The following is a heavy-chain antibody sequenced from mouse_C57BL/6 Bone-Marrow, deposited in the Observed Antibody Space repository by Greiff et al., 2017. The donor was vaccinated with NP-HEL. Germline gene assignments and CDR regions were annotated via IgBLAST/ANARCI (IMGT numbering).Heavy chain of an antibody. CDR3: ARGHYYGRSSWFAY. Sequence: EVQLVESGGGLVKPGGSLKLSCAASGFTFSSYAMSWVRQTPEKRLEWVATISDGGSYTYYPDNVKGRFTISRDNAKNNLYLQMSHLKSEDTAMCYCARGHYYGRSSWFAYWGQGTLGTVSA. J-gene: IGHJ3*01. V-gene: IGHV5-4*01. CDR2: ISDGGSYT. CDR1: GFTFSSYA. D-gene: IGHD1-1*01.